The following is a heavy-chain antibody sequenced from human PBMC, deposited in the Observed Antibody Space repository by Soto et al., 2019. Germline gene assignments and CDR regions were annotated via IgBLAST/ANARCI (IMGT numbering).Heavy chain of an antibody. J-gene: IGHJ2*01. V-gene: IGHV1-69*01. CDR1: GGTFRSYG. Sequence: QVQLVQSWAEVKRPGSSVMVSCKASGGTFRSYGVNWVRQAPGQGLEWMGGIIPIFGTLNSAQRFQGRVTITADESTGTAYMELSTLTPEDTAVYYCAREGGGLGYCSGGTCNWYIDLWGRGTLVTVSS. CDR2: IIPIFGTL. D-gene: IGHD2-15*01. CDR3: AREGGGLGYCSGGTCNWYIDL.